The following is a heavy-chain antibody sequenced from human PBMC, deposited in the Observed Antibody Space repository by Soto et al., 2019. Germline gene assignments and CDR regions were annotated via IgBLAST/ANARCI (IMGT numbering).Heavy chain of an antibody. CDR1: GGTFSSYT. CDR3: ARGEKRSDFDY. D-gene: IGHD6-25*01. Sequence: QVQLVQSGAEVKKPGSSVKVSCKASGGTFSSYTISWVRQAPGQGLEWMGRIIPILGIANYAQKFKGRVTITAEKATSTSDMELSSLRSEDTAVYFCARGEKRSDFDYWGQGSLVTVSS. V-gene: IGHV1-69*02. J-gene: IGHJ4*02. CDR2: IIPILGIA.